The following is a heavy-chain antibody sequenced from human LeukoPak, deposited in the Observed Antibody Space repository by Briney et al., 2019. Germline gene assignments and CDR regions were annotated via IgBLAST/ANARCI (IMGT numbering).Heavy chain of an antibody. J-gene: IGHJ4*02. D-gene: IGHD5-12*01. CDR1: GFTFSSYW. V-gene: IGHV3-7*04. CDR2: IKEDGSAK. CDR3: ARDSPGYGAYDLG. Sequence: GGSLRLSCAASGFTFSSYWMSWVRQAPGKGLEWVANIKEDGSAKYSVDSVKGRFTISRDNAKNTLYLQMNSLRAEDTAVYYCARDSPGYGAYDLGWGQGTLVTVSS.